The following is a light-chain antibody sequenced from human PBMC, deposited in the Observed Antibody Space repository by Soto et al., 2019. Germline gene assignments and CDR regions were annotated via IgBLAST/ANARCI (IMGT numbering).Light chain of an antibody. CDR1: QSISSY. V-gene: IGKV1-39*01. Sequence: DIQMTQSPSSLSASVGDRVTITCRASQSISSYLNWYQQKPGKAPKLLIYAASSLQSGVPSRFSGSGSGTGFTLIISRLLLLGFATYYCQLSYSTPSFGQGTKLEIK. CDR3: QLSYSTPS. CDR2: AAS. J-gene: IGKJ2*01.